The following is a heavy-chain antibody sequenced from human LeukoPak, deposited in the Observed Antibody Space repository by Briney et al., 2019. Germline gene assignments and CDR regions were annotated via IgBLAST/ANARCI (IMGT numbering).Heavy chain of an antibody. CDR2: LNWSGGST. Sequence: GGSLRLSCAASGFTFDEYGMNWVRQAPGKGLEWVSGLNWSGGSTYYADSVKGRFTISRDNAKSVLYLQMNSLSAEDTAFYYCARNQGRVGVAVYWGQGTLVTVSS. J-gene: IGHJ4*02. D-gene: IGHD1-26*01. CDR1: GFTFDEYG. V-gene: IGHV3-20*04. CDR3: ARNQGRVGVAVY.